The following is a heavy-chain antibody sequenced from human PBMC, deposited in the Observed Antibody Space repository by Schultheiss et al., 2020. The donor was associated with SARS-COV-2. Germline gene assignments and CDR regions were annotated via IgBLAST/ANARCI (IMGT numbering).Heavy chain of an antibody. J-gene: IGHJ5*02. CDR3: TRVVDFWSGYYQHNWFDP. CDR1: GFTFGDYA. D-gene: IGHD3-3*01. Sequence: GESLKISCAASGFTFGDYAMSWVRQAPGKGLEWVGFIRSKAYGGTTEYAASVKGRFTISRDDSKSIAYLQMNSLKTEDTAVYYCTRVVDFWSGYYQHNWFDPWGQGTLVTVSS. CDR2: IRSKAYGGTT. V-gene: IGHV3-49*04.